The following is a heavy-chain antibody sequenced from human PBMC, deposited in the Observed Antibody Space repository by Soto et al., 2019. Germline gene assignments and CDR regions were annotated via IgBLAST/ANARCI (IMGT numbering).Heavy chain of an antibody. D-gene: IGHD7-27*01. V-gene: IGHV4-4*02. CDR3: ARKNWGSGYFDY. Sequence: QVQLQESGPGLVKPSGTLSLTCAVSGGSVSSDNWCSWVRQPPGKGLEWIGEIYHSGSTNYNSSLKSQVSLSVDKSKNQFSLRLTSVTAADTALYYCARKNWGSGYFDYWGQGILVTVSS. CDR1: GGSVSSDNW. CDR2: IYHSGST. J-gene: IGHJ4*02.